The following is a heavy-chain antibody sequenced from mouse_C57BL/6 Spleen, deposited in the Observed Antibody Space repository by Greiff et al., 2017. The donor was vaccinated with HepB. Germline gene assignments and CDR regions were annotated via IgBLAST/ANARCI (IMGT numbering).Heavy chain of an antibody. Sequence: VQLQQSGPELVKPGASVKISCKASGYAFSSSWMNWVKQRPGKGLEWIGRIYPGDGDTNYNGKFKGKATLTADKSSSTAYRQLSSLTSEDSAVYFWARSQYGSRDYFDYWGQGTTLTVSS. V-gene: IGHV1-82*01. CDR3: ARSQYGSRDYFDY. D-gene: IGHD1-1*01. J-gene: IGHJ2*01. CDR1: GYAFSSSW. CDR2: IYPGDGDT.